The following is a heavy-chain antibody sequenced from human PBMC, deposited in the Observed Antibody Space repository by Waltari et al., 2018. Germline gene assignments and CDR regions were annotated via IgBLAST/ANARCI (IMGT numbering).Heavy chain of an antibody. CDR1: GYTFTDYY. V-gene: IGHV1-69-2*01. J-gene: IGHJ5*02. D-gene: IGHD1-26*01. Sequence: EVQLVQSGAEVKMPGATVNVSCKASGYTFTDYYIHWLQQAPGKGPEWMGRFDPDDESTIFAPRFQGRITITADTSTDTGHMELTSLRSEDTAVYYCARGPVGAAIWFDLWGQGSLVTVSS. CDR2: FDPDDEST. CDR3: ARGPVGAAIWFDL.